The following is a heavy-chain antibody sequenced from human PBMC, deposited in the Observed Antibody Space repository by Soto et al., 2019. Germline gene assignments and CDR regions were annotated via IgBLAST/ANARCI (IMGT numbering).Heavy chain of an antibody. CDR2: INPNSGGT. J-gene: IGHJ6*02. CDR3: ARGYSSSSTGYHYGMDV. Sequence: ASVKVSCKASGYTFTGYYMHWVRQAPGQGLEWMGWINPNSGGTNYAQKFQGWVTMTRDTSISTAYMELSRLRSDDTAVYYCARGYSSSSTGYHYGMDVWGQGTTVTVSS. D-gene: IGHD6-13*01. V-gene: IGHV1-2*04. CDR1: GYTFTGYY.